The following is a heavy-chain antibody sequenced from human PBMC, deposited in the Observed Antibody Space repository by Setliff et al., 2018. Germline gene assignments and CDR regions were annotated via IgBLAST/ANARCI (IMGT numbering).Heavy chain of an antibody. D-gene: IGHD4-17*01. Sequence: SETLSLTCTVSGDSLSSGPYYWTWVRQPAGKGLEWIGHIYIYSSGTTNYSPSLKSRVTISADTSKNQFSLQLTSVTATDTAVYYCARGRLLYVGDSHYFDTWGQGTLVTVS. J-gene: IGHJ4*02. V-gene: IGHV4-61*09. CDR2: IYIYSSGTT. CDR1: GDSLSSGPYY. CDR3: ARGRLLYVGDSHYFDT.